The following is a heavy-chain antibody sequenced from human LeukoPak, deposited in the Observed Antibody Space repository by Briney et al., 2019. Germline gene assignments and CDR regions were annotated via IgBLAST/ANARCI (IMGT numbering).Heavy chain of an antibody. V-gene: IGHV3-48*01. Sequence: GGSVRLSCAASGFTFSSYSMNWVRQAPGKGLEWVSYISSSSSTIYYADSVKGRFTISRDNAKNSLYLQMNSLRAEDTAVYYCARVRVRASCYMVDYWGQGTLVTVSS. CDR3: ARVRVRASCYMVDY. CDR1: GFTFSSYS. J-gene: IGHJ4*02. CDR2: ISSSSSTI. D-gene: IGHD2-2*02.